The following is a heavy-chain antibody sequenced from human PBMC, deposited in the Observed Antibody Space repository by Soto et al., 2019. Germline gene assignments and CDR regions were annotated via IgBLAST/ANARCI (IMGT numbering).Heavy chain of an antibody. J-gene: IGHJ1*01. CDR2: IIPIFGTV. CDR3: ATGGERAYYDHSGWR. CDR1: GGTFSNYA. D-gene: IGHD3-22*01. V-gene: IGHV1-69*12. Sequence: QVQLVQSGAEVKKPGSSVKVSCKASGGTFSNYALDWVRQAPGQGLEWMGGIIPIFGTVRHAQNFQGGVTITADESTATAYRELSSLRYEDTAMYYCATGGERAYYDHSGWRWGQGALVTVSS.